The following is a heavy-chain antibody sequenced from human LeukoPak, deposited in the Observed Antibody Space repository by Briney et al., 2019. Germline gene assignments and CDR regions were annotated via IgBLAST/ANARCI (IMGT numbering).Heavy chain of an antibody. CDR1: GFTVNTYG. Sequence: PGRSLRLSCAAAGFTVNTYGMHWVRQAPGKGLEWVAIILYDGSNEDYADSVKGRFTISRDNSKNTLYLQMNSLRAEDTAVYYCAKDPGLRLKYFDYWGQGTLVTVSS. V-gene: IGHV3-30*18. CDR3: AKDPGLRLKYFDY. D-gene: IGHD5-12*01. J-gene: IGHJ4*02. CDR2: ILYDGSNE.